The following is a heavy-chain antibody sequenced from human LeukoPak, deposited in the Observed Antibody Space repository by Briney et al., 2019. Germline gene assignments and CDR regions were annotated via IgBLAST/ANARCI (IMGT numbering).Heavy chain of an antibody. J-gene: IGHJ4*02. Sequence: GGSLRLSCAASGFTFSSYSMDWVRQAPGKGLEWVSYISSSGSTIYYADSVKGRFTISRDNAKNSLYLQMNSLRAEDTAVYYCARDNGWLQLTYFDYWGQGTLVTVSS. CDR3: ARDNGWLQLTYFDY. CDR2: ISSSGSTI. D-gene: IGHD5-24*01. CDR1: GFTFSSYS. V-gene: IGHV3-48*04.